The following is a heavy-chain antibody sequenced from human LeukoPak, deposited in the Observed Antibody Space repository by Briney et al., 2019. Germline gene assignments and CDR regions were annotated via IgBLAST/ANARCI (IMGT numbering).Heavy chain of an antibody. CDR3: ARGPSCSSASCYGQYYYYYGLAV. V-gene: IGHV4-34*01. CDR2: INHSGST. CDR1: GGSFSGYY. D-gene: IGHD2-2*01. J-gene: IGHJ6*01. Sequence: PSETLSLTCAVYGGSFSGYYWSWIRQPPGQGLEWIGEINHSGSTNYNPSLKSRVTISADTSKHQFSLKLSSVTAADTAVYYCARGPSCSSASCYGQYYYYYGLAVWGRGTTVTVSS.